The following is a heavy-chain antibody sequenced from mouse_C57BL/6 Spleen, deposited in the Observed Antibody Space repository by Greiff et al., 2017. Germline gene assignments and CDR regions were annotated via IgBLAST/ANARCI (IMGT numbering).Heavy chain of an antibody. CDR1: GYSITSGYD. CDR3: ARDGYYYGSSYGAMDY. Sequence: ESGPGMVKPSQSLSLTCTVTGYSITSGYDWHWIRHFPGNKLEWMGYISYSGSTNYNPSLKSRISITHDTSKNHFFLKLNSVTTEDTATYYCARDGYYYGSSYGAMDYWGQGTSVTVSS. J-gene: IGHJ4*01. V-gene: IGHV3-1*01. CDR2: ISYSGST. D-gene: IGHD1-1*01.